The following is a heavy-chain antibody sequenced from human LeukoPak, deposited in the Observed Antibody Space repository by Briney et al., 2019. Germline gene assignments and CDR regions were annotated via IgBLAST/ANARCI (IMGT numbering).Heavy chain of an antibody. Sequence: GGSLRLSCAASGFAFHAFDMQWVRQAPGKGQEWVSFINRDGGKTYYADSVRGRFTIARDNSKSSLYLQMNSLRTEDTAFYYCSTWAFYHSLDVWGQGTTVTVSS. CDR3: STWAFYHSLDV. CDR2: INRDGGKT. J-gene: IGHJ6*02. D-gene: IGHD5/OR15-5a*01. V-gene: IGHV3-43*02. CDR1: GFAFHAFD.